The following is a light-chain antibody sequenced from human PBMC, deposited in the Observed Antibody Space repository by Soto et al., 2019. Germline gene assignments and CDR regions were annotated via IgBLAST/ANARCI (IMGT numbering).Light chain of an antibody. Sequence: QSALTQSASVSGSPGQSITISCTGTSSDVGGYNYVSWYQQHPDKAPKLMIFEVSNRPSGVSNRFSGSKSGNTASLTISGLLPEDEADYYCSSYTTSGTVAFGGGTKVTVL. J-gene: IGLJ2*01. CDR2: EVS. CDR1: SSDVGGYNY. CDR3: SSYTTSGTVA. V-gene: IGLV2-14*01.